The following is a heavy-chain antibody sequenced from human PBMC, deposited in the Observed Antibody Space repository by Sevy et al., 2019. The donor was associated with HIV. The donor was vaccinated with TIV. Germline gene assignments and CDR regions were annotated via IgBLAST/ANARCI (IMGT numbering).Heavy chain of an antibody. Sequence: GGSLRLSCAASAFTFSDYYMSWIRQAPGKGLEWVSYISSSGSTIYYADSVKGRFTISRDNAKNSLYLQMNSLRAEDTAVYYCARGSYYYDSSGPRGGYWGQGTLVTVSS. D-gene: IGHD3-22*01. CDR3: ARGSYYYDSSGPRGGY. J-gene: IGHJ4*02. CDR1: AFTFSDYY. CDR2: ISSSGSTI. V-gene: IGHV3-11*04.